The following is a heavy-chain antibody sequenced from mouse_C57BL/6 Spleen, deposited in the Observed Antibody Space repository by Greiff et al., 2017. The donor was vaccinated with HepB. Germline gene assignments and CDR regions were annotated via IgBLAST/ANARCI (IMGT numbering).Heavy chain of an antibody. CDR1: GYAFSSSW. J-gene: IGHJ2*01. V-gene: IGHV1-82*01. D-gene: IGHD1-1*01. Sequence: VKLMESGPELVKPGASVKISCKASGYAFSSSWMNWVKQRPGKGLEWIGRIYPGDGDTNYNGKFKGKATLTADKSSSTAYMQLSSLTSEDSAVYFCAREGLLRYFDYWGQGTTLTVSS. CDR3: AREGLLRYFDY. CDR2: IYPGDGDT.